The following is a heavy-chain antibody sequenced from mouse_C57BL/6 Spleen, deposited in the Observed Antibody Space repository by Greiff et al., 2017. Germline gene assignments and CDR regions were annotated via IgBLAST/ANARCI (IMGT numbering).Heavy chain of an antibody. V-gene: IGHV5-4*01. J-gene: IGHJ2*01. CDR2: ISDGGSYT. CDR3: ARAYSNYVPFDY. D-gene: IGHD2-5*01. CDR1: GFTFSSYA. Sequence: EVQVVESGGGLVKPGGSLKLSCAASGFTFSSYAMSWVRQTPEKRLEWVATISDGGSYTYYPDNVKGRFTISRDNAKNNLYLQMSHLKSEDTAMYYCARAYSNYVPFDYWGQGTTLTVSS.